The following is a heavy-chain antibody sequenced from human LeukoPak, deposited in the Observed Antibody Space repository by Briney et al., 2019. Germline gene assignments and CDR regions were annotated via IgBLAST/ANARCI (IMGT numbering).Heavy chain of an antibody. Sequence: SETLSLTCAVYGGSFSGYYWSWIRQPPGKGLEWIGEINHSGSTNYNPSLKSRVTISVDTSMTQFSLKLRSVTAADTAVYYCARLEERDGYNSLSFDYWGQGTLVTVSS. D-gene: IGHD5-12*01. CDR3: ARLEERDGYNSLSFDY. CDR1: GGSFSGYY. CDR2: INHSGST. J-gene: IGHJ4*02. V-gene: IGHV4-34*01.